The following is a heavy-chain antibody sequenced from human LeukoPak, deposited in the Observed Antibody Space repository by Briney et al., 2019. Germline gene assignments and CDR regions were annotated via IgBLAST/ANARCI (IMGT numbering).Heavy chain of an antibody. D-gene: IGHD6-13*01. Sequence: PGGSLRLSCAASGFTFSSYAMSWVRQAPGKGLEWVSAISGSDGSTYYADPVKGRFTISRDNSKNTLYLQMNSLRAEDTAVYYCAFASPNGYSSSWMTEEMYMDVWGKGTTVTISS. CDR1: GFTFSSYA. J-gene: IGHJ6*03. CDR3: AFASPNGYSSSWMTEEMYMDV. V-gene: IGHV3-23*01. CDR2: ISGSDGST.